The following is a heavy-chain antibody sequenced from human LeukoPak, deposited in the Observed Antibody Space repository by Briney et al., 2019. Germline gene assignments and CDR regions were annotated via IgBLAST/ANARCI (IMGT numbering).Heavy chain of an antibody. J-gene: IGHJ6*03. CDR1: GDSISSDY. CDR3: ARTTEGGYTYGYFYYYYMDV. CDR2: IYYSGST. D-gene: IGHD5-18*01. Sequence: SETLSLTCNVSGDSISSDYWSWIRQPPGKGLEWIGHIYYSGSTNYNPSLKSRVTISVDASKNHFSLKVSSVTAADTAVYYCARTTEGGYTYGYFYYYYMDVWDKGTTVTISS. V-gene: IGHV4-59*01.